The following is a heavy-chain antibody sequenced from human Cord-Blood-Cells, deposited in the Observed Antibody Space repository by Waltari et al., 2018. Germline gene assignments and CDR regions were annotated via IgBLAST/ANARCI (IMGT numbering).Heavy chain of an antibody. V-gene: IGHV1-69*09. CDR2: IIPILGIA. CDR3: ASYWLGGVKDAFDI. J-gene: IGHJ3*02. Sequence: QLQLVQSGAEVKTPGSSVKVSCRAIAGSSSTHATSWLRQHPGQGLEWMGRIIPILGIANYAQKFQGRVTITADKSTSTAYMELSSLRSEDTAVYYCASYWLGGVKDAFDIWGQGTMVTVSS. D-gene: IGHD3-16*01. CDR1: AGSSSTHA.